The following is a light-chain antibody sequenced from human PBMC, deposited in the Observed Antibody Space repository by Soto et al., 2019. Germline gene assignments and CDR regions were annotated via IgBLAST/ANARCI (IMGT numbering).Light chain of an antibody. J-gene: IGKJ4*01. CDR2: GAS. V-gene: IGKV3-20*01. Sequence: EIVMTQSPGTLSLSPGERATLSCRASQSVSSNYLAWYQQKPGQAPRILIYGASSRATGIPDRFSGSGSGTDFTLTISRLEPEDFAVYYCQQYDSSPLTFGGGTKVEIK. CDR1: QSVSSNY. CDR3: QQYDSSPLT.